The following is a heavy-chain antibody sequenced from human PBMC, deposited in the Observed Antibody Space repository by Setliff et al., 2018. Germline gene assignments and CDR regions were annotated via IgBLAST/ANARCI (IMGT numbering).Heavy chain of an antibody. J-gene: IGHJ4*02. CDR1: GYTFAGYY. Sequence: ASVKVSCKASGYTFAGYYMHWVRQTPGQGLEWMGWINNYNMNTNYPQKFLGRVTMTTDTSTSTAYMELRSLRPDDTAVYFCSRLVRYCTATSCQRLSGGEFWGQGTLVTVSS. CDR3: SRLVRYCTATSCQRLSGGEF. D-gene: IGHD2-2*01. CDR2: INNYNMNT. V-gene: IGHV1-18*04.